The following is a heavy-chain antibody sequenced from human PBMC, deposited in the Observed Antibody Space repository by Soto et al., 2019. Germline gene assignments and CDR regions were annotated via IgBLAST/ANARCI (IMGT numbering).Heavy chain of an antibody. CDR2: ISYDGSNK. Sequence: QVQLVESGGGVVQPGRSLRLSCAASGFTFSSYAMHWVRQAPGKGLEWVAVISYDGSNKYYADSVKGRFTISRDNSKNTLYLQMNSLRAEDTDVYYCARTLDAVAGTGYFDYWGQGTLVTVSS. D-gene: IGHD6-19*01. V-gene: IGHV3-30-3*01. CDR1: GFTFSSYA. J-gene: IGHJ4*02. CDR3: ARTLDAVAGTGYFDY.